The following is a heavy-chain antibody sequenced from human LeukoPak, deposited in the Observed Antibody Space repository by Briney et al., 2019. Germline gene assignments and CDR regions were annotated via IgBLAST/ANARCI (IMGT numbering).Heavy chain of an antibody. V-gene: IGHV4-39*07. D-gene: IGHD3-16*02. Sequence: SETLSLTCTVSGGSISSSSYYWGWIRQPPGKGLEWIGSIYYSGSTYYNPSLKSRVTISVDTSKNQFSLKLSSVTAADTAVYYCARVNGYVWGSYRRSPHLDYWGQGTLVTVSS. CDR1: GGSISSSSYY. CDR3: ARVNGYVWGSYRRSPHLDY. CDR2: IYYSGST. J-gene: IGHJ4*02.